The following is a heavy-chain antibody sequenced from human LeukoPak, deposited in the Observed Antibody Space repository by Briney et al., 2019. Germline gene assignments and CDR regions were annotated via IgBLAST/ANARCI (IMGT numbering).Heavy chain of an antibody. CDR3: AREHVEMATSRGIDY. D-gene: IGHD5-24*01. CDR1: GGSFSGYY. Sequence: SETLSLTCAVYGGSFSGYYWSWIRQPPGKGLEWIGYIYYSGSTNYNPSLKSRVTISVDTSKNQFSLKLSSVTAANTAVYYCAREHVEMATSRGIDYWGQGTLVTVSS. V-gene: IGHV4-59*01. J-gene: IGHJ4*02. CDR2: IYYSGST.